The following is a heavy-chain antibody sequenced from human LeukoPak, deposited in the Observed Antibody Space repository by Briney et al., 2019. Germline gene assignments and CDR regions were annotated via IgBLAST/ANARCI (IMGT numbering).Heavy chain of an antibody. Sequence: PSETLSLTCTVSGGSISSGSYYWSWIRQPAGKGLEWIGRIYTSGSTNYNPSLKSRVTISVDTSKNQFSLKLSSVTAADTAVYYCAREPDYDFWSGQSGMDVWGKGTTVTVSS. CDR3: AREPDYDFWSGQSGMDV. D-gene: IGHD3-3*01. CDR2: IYTSGST. CDR1: GGSISSGSYY. J-gene: IGHJ6*03. V-gene: IGHV4-61*02.